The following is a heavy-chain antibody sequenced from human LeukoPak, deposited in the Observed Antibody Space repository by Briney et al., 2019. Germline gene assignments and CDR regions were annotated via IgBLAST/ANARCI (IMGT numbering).Heavy chain of an antibody. CDR1: GYTFTSYG. V-gene: IGHV1-18*01. J-gene: IGHJ4*02. D-gene: IGHD2-2*02. Sequence: ASVKVSCKASGYTFTSYGISWVRQAPGQGLEWMGWISAYNGNTNYAQKLQGRVTKTTDTSTSTAYVELRSLRSDDTAVYYCARSPYCSSTSCYTVVDYWGQGTLVTVSS. CDR3: ARSPYCSSTSCYTVVDY. CDR2: ISAYNGNT.